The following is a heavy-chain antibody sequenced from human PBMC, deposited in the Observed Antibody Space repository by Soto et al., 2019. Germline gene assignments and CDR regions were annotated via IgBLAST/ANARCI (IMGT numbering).Heavy chain of an antibody. CDR1: GVSISSGY. CDR2: ISHSGLR. J-gene: IGHJ5*02. D-gene: IGHD3-10*01. Sequence: SETLSLACIVSGVSISSGYCTWIRQSPGKGLEWIGYISHSGLRHYRASLQSRLTMSVETSKNQFSLNLTSVTAADTAIYYCATSKPPRPGSYSWGQGPLVTVSS. V-gene: IGHV4-59*01. CDR3: ATSKPPRPGSYS.